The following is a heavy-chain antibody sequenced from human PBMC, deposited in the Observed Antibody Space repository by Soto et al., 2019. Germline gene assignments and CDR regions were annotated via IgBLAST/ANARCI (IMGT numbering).Heavy chain of an antibody. D-gene: IGHD1-1*01. CDR3: ASYDTTGTTAFDY. CDR2: IYYSGST. J-gene: IGHJ4*02. CDR1: GGSISSYY. Sequence: QVQLQESGPGLVKPSETLSLTCTVSGGSISSYYWSWILQPPGKGLEWIGYIYYSGSTNYNHSLKSRVTISVDTSTNQFSLKLSSVTAADTAVYYCASYDTTGTTAFDYWGQGTLVTVSS. V-gene: IGHV4-59*01.